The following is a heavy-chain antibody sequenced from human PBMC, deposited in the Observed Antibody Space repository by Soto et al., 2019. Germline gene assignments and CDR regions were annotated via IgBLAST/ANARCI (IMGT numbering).Heavy chain of an antibody. D-gene: IGHD3-10*01. CDR2: ISGSTSGT. CDR3: AKDRGFNHPFDH. V-gene: IGHV3-23*01. CDR1: GFAFSSYA. Sequence: EVQLLESGGGLVQPGGSLRLSCAASGFAFSSYAMSWVRQAPGKGLEWVSSISGSTSGTYYADAVKGRFTISRDNSNNTLYLQMNRLRAEDTAVYYCAKDRGFNHPFDHWGQGALVTVSS. J-gene: IGHJ4*02.